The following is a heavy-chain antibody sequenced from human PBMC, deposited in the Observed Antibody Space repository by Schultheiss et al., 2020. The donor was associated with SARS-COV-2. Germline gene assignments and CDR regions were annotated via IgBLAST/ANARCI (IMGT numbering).Heavy chain of an antibody. CDR1: GGSISSGGYY. CDR3: ARQGATIGYYYYGMDV. Sequence: SETLSLTCTVSGGSISSGGYYWSWIRQHPGKGLEWIGYIYYSGSTYYNPSLKSRVTISVDTSKNQFSLKLSSVTAADTAVYYCARQGATIGYYYYGMDVWGQGTTVTVSS. J-gene: IGHJ6*02. CDR2: IYYSGST. D-gene: IGHD5-12*01. V-gene: IGHV4-31*03.